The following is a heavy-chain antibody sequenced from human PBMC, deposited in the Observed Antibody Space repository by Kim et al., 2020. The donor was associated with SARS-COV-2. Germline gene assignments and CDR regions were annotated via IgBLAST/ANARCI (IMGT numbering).Heavy chain of an antibody. Sequence: SETLSLTCTVSGGSISSSSYYWGWIRQPPGKGLEWIGSIYYSGSTYYNPSLKSRVTISVDTSKNQFSLKLSSVTAADTAVYYCARNRGDYSWGQGTLAT. CDR3: ARNRGDYS. CDR1: GGSISSSSYY. D-gene: IGHD3-10*01. CDR2: IYYSGST. V-gene: IGHV4-39*01. J-gene: IGHJ4*02.